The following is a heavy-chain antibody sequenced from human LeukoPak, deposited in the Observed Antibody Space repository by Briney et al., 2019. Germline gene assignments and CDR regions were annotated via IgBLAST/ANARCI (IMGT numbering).Heavy chain of an antibody. CDR3: ARANCGGDCYSDY. CDR1: GFTFSSYE. V-gene: IGHV3-48*03. J-gene: IGHJ4*02. CDR2: ISSSGSTI. Sequence: PGGSLRLSCAASGFTFSSYEMNWARQAPGKGLEWVSYISSSGSTIYYADSVKGRFTISRDNAKNSLYLQMNSLRAEDTAVYYCARANCGGDCYSDYWGQGTLVTVSS. D-gene: IGHD2-21*02.